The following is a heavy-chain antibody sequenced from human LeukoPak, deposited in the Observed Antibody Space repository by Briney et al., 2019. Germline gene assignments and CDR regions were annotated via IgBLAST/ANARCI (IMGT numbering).Heavy chain of an antibody. Sequence: SETLSLTCAVYGGSFSGYYWSWIRQPPGKGLEWIGEINHSGSTNYNPSLKSRVTISVDTSKNQFSLKLSSVTAADTAVYYCARGRGAFLYNWHDWALVYFDYWGQGTLVTVSS. CDR3: ARGRGAFLYNWHDWALVYFDY. V-gene: IGHV4-34*01. J-gene: IGHJ4*02. CDR1: GGSFSGYY. D-gene: IGHD1-1*01. CDR2: INHSGST.